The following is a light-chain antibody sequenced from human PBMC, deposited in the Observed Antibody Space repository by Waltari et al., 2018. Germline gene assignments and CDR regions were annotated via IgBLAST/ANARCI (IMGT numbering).Light chain of an antibody. V-gene: IGKV3-11*01. CDR2: GSS. Sequence: EVVLTQSPATLSLPPGERAPPSCRASQSISTYLAWYQQKAGQAPRLLIYGSSNRATGVPARFSGSGSGTDFTLTISNVEPEDFAVYYCQQRSIWLTFGGGTKVDLK. CDR3: QQRSIWLT. J-gene: IGKJ4*01. CDR1: QSISTY.